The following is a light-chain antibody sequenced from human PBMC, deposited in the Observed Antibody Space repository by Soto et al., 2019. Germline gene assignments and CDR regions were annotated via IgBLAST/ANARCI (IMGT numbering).Light chain of an antibody. Sequence: DIHSTHSPSTLSSIFVDRVTITCRASQSIDTWLAWYQQKPGKAPQVLINQASTLESGVPSRFSGSGSGTEFTLTITSLQRDDFATYFCQHYNSYPYTFGQGTRLEI. CDR3: QHYNSYPYT. V-gene: IGKV1-5*03. J-gene: IGKJ5*01. CDR1: QSIDTW. CDR2: QAS.